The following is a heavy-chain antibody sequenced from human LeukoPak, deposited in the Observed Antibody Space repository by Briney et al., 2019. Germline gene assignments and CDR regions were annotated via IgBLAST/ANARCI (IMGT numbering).Heavy chain of an antibody. CDR1: GGTFSSFA. V-gene: IGHV1-69*06. CDR3: ARGLVGRLDS. CDR2: IIPIFGTV. Sequence: ASVKVSCKASGGTFSSFAISWARQAPGQGLEWMGGIIPIFGTVNYAQKFPGSVTITADKSTNTAYMEMSSLRSEDTAMYYCARGLVGRLDSWGQGTLVTVSS. J-gene: IGHJ5*01. D-gene: IGHD1-26*01.